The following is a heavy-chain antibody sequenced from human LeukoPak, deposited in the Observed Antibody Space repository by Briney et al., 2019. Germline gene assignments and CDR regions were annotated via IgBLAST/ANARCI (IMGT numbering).Heavy chain of an antibody. V-gene: IGHV1-46*01. Sequence: ASVKVSCKASGYTFTSYCMHWVRQAPGQGLEWMGIINPSGGSTSYAQKFQGRVTMTRDTSTSTVYMELSSLRSEDTAVYYCARRNGPSGSGYYYYGMDVWGQGTTVTVSS. CDR3: ARRNGPSGSGYYYYGMDV. D-gene: IGHD4-17*01. CDR2: INPSGGST. J-gene: IGHJ6*02. CDR1: GYTFTSYC.